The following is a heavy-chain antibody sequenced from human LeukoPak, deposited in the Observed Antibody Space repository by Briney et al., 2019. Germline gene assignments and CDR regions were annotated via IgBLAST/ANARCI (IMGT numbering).Heavy chain of an antibody. CDR1: GDSVSSNSAA. D-gene: IGHD6-13*01. Sequence: SQTLSLTCAISGDSVSSNSAAWNWLRQSPSRGLEWLGRTYYRSKWYNDYAVSVKSRITINPDTSKNQFSLQLNSVTPEDTAVXYCARSIVLLPRREIAAGIDYWGQGTLVTVSS. CDR3: ARSIVLLPRREIAAGIDY. CDR2: TYYRSKWYN. V-gene: IGHV6-1*01. J-gene: IGHJ4*02.